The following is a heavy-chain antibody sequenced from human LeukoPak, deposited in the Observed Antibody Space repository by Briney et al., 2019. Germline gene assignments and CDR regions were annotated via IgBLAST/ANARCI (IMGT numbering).Heavy chain of an antibody. Sequence: PGGSLRLSCAASGFTFSSYGMHWVRQAPGKGLGWVAVIWYDGSNKYYADSVKGRFTISRDNSKNTLYLQMNSLRAEDTAVYYCAKGPGDDYNLNAEYFQHWGQGTLVTVSS. J-gene: IGHJ1*01. CDR1: GFTFSSYG. D-gene: IGHD5-24*01. CDR3: AKGPGDDYNLNAEYFQH. CDR2: IWYDGSNK. V-gene: IGHV3-33*06.